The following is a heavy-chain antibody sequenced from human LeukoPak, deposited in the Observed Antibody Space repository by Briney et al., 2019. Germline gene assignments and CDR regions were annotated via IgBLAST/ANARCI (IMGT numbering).Heavy chain of an antibody. CDR1: GYTFTGYY. D-gene: IGHD2-8*01. CDR2: INPNSGGT. CDR3: ARDPGCTNGVCYPYCYYYMDV. Sequence: ASVKVSCKASGYTFTGYYMHWVRQAPGQGLEWMGWINPNSGGTNYAQKFQGRVTMTRDTSISTAYMELSRLRSDDTAVYYCARDPGCTNGVCYPYCYYYMDVWGKGTTVTVSS. J-gene: IGHJ6*03. V-gene: IGHV1-2*02.